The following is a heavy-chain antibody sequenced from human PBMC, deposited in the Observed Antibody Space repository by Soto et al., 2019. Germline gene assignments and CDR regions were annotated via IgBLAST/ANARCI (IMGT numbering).Heavy chain of an antibody. J-gene: IGHJ3*02. CDR1: GFSLSTSGVG. V-gene: IGHV2-5*02. D-gene: IGHD3-16*02. CDR3: ARAYPTPDYDYIWGSYRPNAFDI. CDR2: IYWDDDK. Sequence: SGPTLVKPTQTLTLTCTFSGFSLSTSGVGVGWIRQPPGKALEWLALIYWDDDKRYSPSLKSRLTITKDTSKNQVVLTMNNMDPLDTATYYCARAYPTPDYDYIWGSYRPNAFDIWGQGTMVTVSS.